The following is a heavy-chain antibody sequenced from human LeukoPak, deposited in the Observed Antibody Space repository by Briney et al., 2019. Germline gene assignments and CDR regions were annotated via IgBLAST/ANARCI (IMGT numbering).Heavy chain of an antibody. CDR2: INPSGGST. J-gene: IGHJ4*02. CDR3: ARSGGDAIRPFDY. D-gene: IGHD2-21*02. V-gene: IGHV1-46*01. Sequence: ASVKVSCKASGYTFISYFLHWVRQAPGQGLEWMGIINPSGGSTRYAQKFQGRVTMTRDTSTSTVYMELSSLRSEDTAVYYCARSGGDAIRPFDYWGQGTLVTVSP. CDR1: GYTFISYF.